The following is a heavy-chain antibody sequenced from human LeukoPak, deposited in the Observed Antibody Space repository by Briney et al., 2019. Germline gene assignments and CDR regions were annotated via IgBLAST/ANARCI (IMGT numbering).Heavy chain of an antibody. D-gene: IGHD2-21*02. CDR3: ARQEYCGGDCFEDN. CDR1: GDSISSGDYY. V-gene: IGHV4-61*02. CDR2: ISSSGST. Sequence: PSETLSLTCTVSGDSISSGDYYWSWIRQPAGKGLEWIGRISSSGSTNYNPSLKSRVTISVDTSKNQFSLKLRSVTAADTAVYYCARQEYCGGDCFEDNWGQGTLVTVSS. J-gene: IGHJ4*02.